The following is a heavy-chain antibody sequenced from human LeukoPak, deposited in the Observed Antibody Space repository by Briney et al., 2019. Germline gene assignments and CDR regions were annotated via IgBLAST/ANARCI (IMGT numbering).Heavy chain of an antibody. CDR1: GFTFSSYG. D-gene: IGHD6-19*01. CDR2: ISYDGSNK. Sequence: GGSLRLSCAASGFTFSSYGMHWVRQAPGKGLEWVAVISYDGSNKYYADSVKGRFTISRDNSKNTLYLQMNSLRAEDTAVYYCARDLWYSSDWGQGTLVTVSS. J-gene: IGHJ4*02. V-gene: IGHV3-30*03. CDR3: ARDLWYSSD.